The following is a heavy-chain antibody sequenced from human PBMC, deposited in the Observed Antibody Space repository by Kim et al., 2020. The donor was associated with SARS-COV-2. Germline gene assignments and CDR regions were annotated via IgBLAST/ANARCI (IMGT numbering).Heavy chain of an antibody. V-gene: IGHV4-34*01. CDR2: INHSGST. Sequence: SETLSLTCAVYAGSFSGYYWSWIRQPPGKGLEWIGEINHSGSTNYNPSLKSRVTISVDTSKNQFSLKLSSVTAADTAVYYCARGTRQWLSRHYYYYMDVWVKATAVTDYS. CDR3: ARGTRQWLSRHYYYYMDV. CDR1: AGSFSGYY. J-gene: IGHJ6*03. D-gene: IGHD6-19*01.